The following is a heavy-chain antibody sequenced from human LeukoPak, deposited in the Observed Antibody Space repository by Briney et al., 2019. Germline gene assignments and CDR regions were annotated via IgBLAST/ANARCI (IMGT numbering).Heavy chain of an antibody. J-gene: IGHJ4*02. CDR2: INRDGTGT. Sequence: GGSLRLSCAPSGFIFSDYWFHWVRQTPGQGLVWVAAINRDGTGTSHADSVRGRFTVSRDNAKNTLYLQLNSLRADDTAVYYCARGLSYAVAYGDYWGQGTLVTVSS. D-gene: IGHD6-19*01. CDR3: ARGLSYAVAYGDY. V-gene: IGHV3-74*01. CDR1: GFIFSDYW.